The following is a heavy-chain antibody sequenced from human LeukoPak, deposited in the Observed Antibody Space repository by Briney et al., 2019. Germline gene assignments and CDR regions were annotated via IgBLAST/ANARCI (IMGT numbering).Heavy chain of an antibody. J-gene: IGHJ5*02. CDR2: IYTSGST. V-gene: IGHV4-4*07. Sequence: SETLSLTCTVSGRSISSYYWSWIRQPAGKGLEWIGRIYTSGSTNYNPSLKSRVTMSVDTSKNQFSLKLSSVTAADTAVYYCAREVLDDFWSGYLNWFDPWGQGTLVTVSS. D-gene: IGHD3-3*01. CDR3: AREVLDDFWSGYLNWFDP. CDR1: GRSISSYY.